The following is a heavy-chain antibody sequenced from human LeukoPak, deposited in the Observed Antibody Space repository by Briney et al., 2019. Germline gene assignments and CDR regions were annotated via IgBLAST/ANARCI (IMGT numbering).Heavy chain of an antibody. J-gene: IGHJ4*02. CDR3: ATGDGDSRYYFDS. Sequence: PGGSLRLSCAASGFTFGIYAVSWVRQAPGKGLEWVSAISTSGGDAIYTDSVKGRFTISRDNAKNTLFLEMNSLRAEDTAVYYCATGDGDSRYYFDSWGQGTQVTVSS. V-gene: IGHV3-23*01. D-gene: IGHD4-17*01. CDR1: GFTFGIYA. CDR2: ISTSGGDA.